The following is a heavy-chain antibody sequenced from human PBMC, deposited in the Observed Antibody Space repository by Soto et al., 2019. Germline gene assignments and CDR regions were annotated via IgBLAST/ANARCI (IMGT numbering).Heavy chain of an antibody. CDR2: INPNSGGT. V-gene: IGHV1-2*04. Sequence: ASVKVSCKASGYTFTGYYMHWVRQAPGQGLEWMGWINPNSGGTNYAQKFQGWVTMTRDTSISTAYMELSRLRSDDTAVYYCARDGKLGIKESYYYYYMDVWGKGTTVTVSS. CDR3: ARDGKLGIKESYYYYYMDV. D-gene: IGHD7-27*01. CDR1: GYTFTGYY. J-gene: IGHJ6*03.